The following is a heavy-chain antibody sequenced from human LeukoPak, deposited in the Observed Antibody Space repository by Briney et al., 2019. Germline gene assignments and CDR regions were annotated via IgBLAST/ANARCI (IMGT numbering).Heavy chain of an antibody. CDR3: AKDAEPVPYYYGSGSSDY. D-gene: IGHD3-10*01. Sequence: GGSLRLSCTASGFSFSGYWMSWVRQAPGKGLEWVANINQDGSAQYYVDSVKGQFTISRDNAKNSLYLQMNSLRAEDTAVYYCAKDAEPVPYYYGSGSSDYWGQGTLVTVSS. CDR2: INQDGSAQ. CDR1: GFSFSGYW. V-gene: IGHV3-7*03. J-gene: IGHJ4*02.